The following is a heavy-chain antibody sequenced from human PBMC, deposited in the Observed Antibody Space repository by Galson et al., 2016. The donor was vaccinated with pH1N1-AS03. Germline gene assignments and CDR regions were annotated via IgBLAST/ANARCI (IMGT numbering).Heavy chain of an antibody. Sequence: LRLSCAAPGFSFSSLGMHWVRQAPGKGLEWVAVIWYDGSNKYYADSVKGRFTISRDNTKNTLYLQMNSLRVEDTAVYFCARGRGYGQYYFDYWGQGTLVTVSS. J-gene: IGHJ4*02. V-gene: IGHV3-33*01. CDR3: ARGRGYGQYYFDY. CDR1: GFSFSSLG. CDR2: IWYDGSNK. D-gene: IGHD3-10*01.